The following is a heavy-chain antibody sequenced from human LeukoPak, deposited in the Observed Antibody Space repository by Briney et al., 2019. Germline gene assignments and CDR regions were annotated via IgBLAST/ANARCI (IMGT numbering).Heavy chain of an antibody. CDR1: GFSFIDYY. CDR2: MNPRTGDT. J-gene: IGHJ5*02. D-gene: IGHD2-8*01. Sequence: ASMKVSCKASGFSFIDYYIHWARQATGQGLECIGWMNPRTGDTRYEEKFQGSVAMTRATSTTTAYMELSGMNSADTAMYFCTRDVIMGYQQGYFDPWGQGTLVTVSS. CDR3: TRDVIMGYQQGYFDP. V-gene: IGHV1-2*02.